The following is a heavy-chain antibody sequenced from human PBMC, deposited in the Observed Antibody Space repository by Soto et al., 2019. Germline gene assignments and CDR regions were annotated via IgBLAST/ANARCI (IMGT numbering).Heavy chain of an antibody. CDR1: GGSFSGYY. J-gene: IGHJ6*02. Sequence: PSETLSLTCAVYGGSFSGYYWSWIRQPPGKGLEWIGEINHSGSTNYNPSLKSRVTISVDTSKNQFPLKLSSVTAADTAVYYCARGIMQWLGFYYYYYGMDVWGQGTTVTVS. D-gene: IGHD6-19*01. CDR2: INHSGST. CDR3: ARGIMQWLGFYYYYYGMDV. V-gene: IGHV4-34*01.